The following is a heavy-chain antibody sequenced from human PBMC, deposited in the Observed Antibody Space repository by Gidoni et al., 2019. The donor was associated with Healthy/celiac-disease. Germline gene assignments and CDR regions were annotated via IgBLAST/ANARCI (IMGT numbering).Heavy chain of an antibody. V-gene: IGHV3-53*01. CDR2: IYSGGST. CDR3: ARDNQYSSGWYDSYYGMDV. Sequence: EVQLVESGGGLIQPGGSLRLSCAASGFTVSSNYMSWVRQAPGKGLAWVSVIYSGGSTYYADSVKGRFTISRDNSKNTLYLQMNSLRAEDTAVYYCARDNQYSSGWYDSYYGMDVWGQGTTVTVSS. CDR1: GFTVSSNY. J-gene: IGHJ6*02. D-gene: IGHD6-19*01.